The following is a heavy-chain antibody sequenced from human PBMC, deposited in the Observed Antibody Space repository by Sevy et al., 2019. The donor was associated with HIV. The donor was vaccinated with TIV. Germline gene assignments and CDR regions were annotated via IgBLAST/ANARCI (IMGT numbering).Heavy chain of an antibody. CDR3: ANAYSGSYSHSYLYALDV. V-gene: IGHV3-30*18. CDR2: ISHDGINE. J-gene: IGHJ6*02. CDR1: GFSFSYYG. D-gene: IGHD1-26*01. Sequence: GGCLRLSCIGSGFSFSYYGIHWVRQAPGKGLDWVALISHDGINEYYADSVKGRFTISRDNSKNTVSLEMNSLRNEDTAIYFCANAYSGSYSHSYLYALDVWGQGTTVTVSS.